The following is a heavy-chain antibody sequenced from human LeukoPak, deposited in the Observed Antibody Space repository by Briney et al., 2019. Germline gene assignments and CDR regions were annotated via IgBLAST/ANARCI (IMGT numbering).Heavy chain of an antibody. J-gene: IGHJ4*02. Sequence: GGSLRLSCAASGFTFSSYAVSWVRQAPGKGLEWVSAISGSGGSTYYADSVKGRFTISGDNSKNTLYLQMNSLRAEDTAVYYCARGPPQYPFDYWGQGTLVTVSS. V-gene: IGHV3-23*01. CDR1: GFTFSSYA. CDR3: ARGPPQYPFDY. CDR2: ISGSGGST. D-gene: IGHD4-11*01.